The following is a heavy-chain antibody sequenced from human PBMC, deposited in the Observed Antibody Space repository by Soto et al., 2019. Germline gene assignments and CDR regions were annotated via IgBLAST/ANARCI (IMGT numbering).Heavy chain of an antibody. V-gene: IGHV1-46*01. CDR3: ARVLNYYDSSGYYKGFDY. D-gene: IGHD3-22*01. CDR1: GYTFTSYY. J-gene: IGHJ4*02. CDR2: INPSGGST. Sequence: QVQLVQSGAEVKKPGASVKVSCKASGYTFTSYYMHWVRQAPGQGLEWMGIINPSGGSTSYAQKFQGRGTMTRDTSTSTVYMELSSLRSEDTAVYYCARVLNYYDSSGYYKGFDYWGQGTLVTVSS.